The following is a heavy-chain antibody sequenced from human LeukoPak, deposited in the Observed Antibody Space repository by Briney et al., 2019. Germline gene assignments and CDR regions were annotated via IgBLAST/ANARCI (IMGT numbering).Heavy chain of an antibody. CDR2: ISGSGGST. D-gene: IGHD3-3*01. Sequence: GGALRLSCAASVVTFSGYDMSWGREAPGGGPEWGSTISGSGGSTYYADSVKGRFTISRENSKNTLCLQMNSLRAEDTAVYHCAHDFRFRYFTYWGQGTLVTVSS. CDR1: VVTFSGYD. CDR3: AHDFRFRYFTY. V-gene: IGHV3-23*01. J-gene: IGHJ4*02.